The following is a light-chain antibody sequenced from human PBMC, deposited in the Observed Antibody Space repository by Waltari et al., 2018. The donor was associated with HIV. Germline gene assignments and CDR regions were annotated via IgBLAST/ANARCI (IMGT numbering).Light chain of an antibody. Sequence: QSALTQPRSVSGSPGQSVTISCTGTSSDVGCYNYVSWYQQHPGKAPKLMIFDVTKRPSGVPDRFSGSKSGNTASLTISGLQAEDEADYYGCSYASSYTGVFGTGTKVTVL. CDR3: CSYASSYTGV. V-gene: IGLV2-11*01. CDR2: DVT. J-gene: IGLJ1*01. CDR1: SSDVGCYNY.